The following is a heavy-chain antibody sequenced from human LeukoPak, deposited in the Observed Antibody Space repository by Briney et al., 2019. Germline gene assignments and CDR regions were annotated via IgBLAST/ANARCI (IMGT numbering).Heavy chain of an antibody. J-gene: IGHJ4*02. CDR1: GFTFSSYG. V-gene: IGHV3-30*02. Sequence: GGSLRLSCAASGFTFSSYGMHWVRKAPGKGLEWVAFIRYDGSNKYYADSVKGRFTISRDNSKNTLYLQMNSLRAEDTAVYYCAKDRGIAARPLYYFDYWGQGTLVTVSS. D-gene: IGHD6-6*01. CDR3: AKDRGIAARPLYYFDY. CDR2: IRYDGSNK.